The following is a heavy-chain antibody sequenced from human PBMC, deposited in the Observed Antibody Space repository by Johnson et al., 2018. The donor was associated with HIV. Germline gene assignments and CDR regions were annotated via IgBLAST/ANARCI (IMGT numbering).Heavy chain of an antibody. D-gene: IGHD2/OR15-2a*01. CDR3: ARRLSPDSFDI. CDR1: GFTFDDYG. V-gene: IGHV3-23*04. J-gene: IGHJ3*02. Sequence: VQLVESGGGVVRPGGSLRLSCAASGFTFDDYGMSWVRQAPGKGLEWVSAISGSGGSTYYADSVKGRFTISRDNSKNTLYLQMNSLRAEDTAVYYCARRLSPDSFDIWGQGTMVTVSS. CDR2: ISGSGGST.